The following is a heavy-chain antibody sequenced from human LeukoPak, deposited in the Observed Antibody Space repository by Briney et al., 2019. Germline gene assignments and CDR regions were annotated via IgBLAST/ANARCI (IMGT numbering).Heavy chain of an antibody. V-gene: IGHV1-2*06. CDR3: AREVSGDPGGY. CDR2: INPNSGGT. CDR1: GYTFTGYY. J-gene: IGHJ4*02. Sequence: ASVRVSCKASGYTFTGYYMHWVRQAPGQGLEWMGRINPNSGGTNYAQKFQGRVTMTRDTSISTAYMELSRLRADDTAVYYCAREVSGDPGGYWGQGTLVTVSS. D-gene: IGHD7-27*01.